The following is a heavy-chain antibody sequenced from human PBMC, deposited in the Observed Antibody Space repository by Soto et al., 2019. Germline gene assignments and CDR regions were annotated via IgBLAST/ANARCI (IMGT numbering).Heavy chain of an antibody. CDR3: AGFYVAAGAAPLEY. D-gene: IGHD1-26*01. V-gene: IGHV3-33*01. J-gene: IGHJ4*02. Sequence: GGSLRLSCAASGVIFSNFGMHWVRQAPGKGLEWVGIIWHDGSNKYYADSVEGRFTISRDNSKNTVYLQMNSLRGEDTGIYYCAGFYVAAGAAPLEYWGQGTLVTGSS. CDR1: GVIFSNFG. CDR2: IWHDGSNK.